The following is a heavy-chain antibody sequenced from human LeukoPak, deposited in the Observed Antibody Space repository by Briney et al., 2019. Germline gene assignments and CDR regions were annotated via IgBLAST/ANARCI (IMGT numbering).Heavy chain of an antibody. CDR2: IKQDGSEE. D-gene: IGHD6-19*01. CDR3: ARSQIAVAAYYFDY. J-gene: IGHJ4*02. Sequence: GGSLGLSCAASGFTFSTYWMTWVRQAPGKGLEWVANIKQDGSEEYYVDSLKGRFTISRDNAKNSLYLQMNSLRAEDTAVYHCARSQIAVAAYYFDYWGQGTLVTVSS. CDR1: GFTFSTYW. V-gene: IGHV3-7*03.